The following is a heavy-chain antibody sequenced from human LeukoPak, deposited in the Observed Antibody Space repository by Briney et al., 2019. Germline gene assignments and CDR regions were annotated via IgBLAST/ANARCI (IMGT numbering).Heavy chain of an antibody. D-gene: IGHD3-10*01. CDR1: GGSIGSYY. Sequence: PSETLSLTCTVSGGSIGSYYLSWIRQPAGKGLEWIGRIYSSGSTNYNPSLKTRVTMSLDTSKNQFSLNLTTVTAADTAVYYCARTSARGAQFDYWGQGTLVTVSS. J-gene: IGHJ4*02. CDR3: ARTSARGAQFDY. V-gene: IGHV4-4*07. CDR2: IYSSGST.